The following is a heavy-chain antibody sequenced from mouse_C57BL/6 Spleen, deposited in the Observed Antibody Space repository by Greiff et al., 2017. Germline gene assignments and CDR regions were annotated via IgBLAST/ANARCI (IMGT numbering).Heavy chain of an antibody. Sequence: EVQVVESGGGLVQPGGSMKLSCAASGFTFSDAWMDWVRQSPEKGLEWVAEIRNKANNHATYYAESVKGRFTISRDDSKSSVYLQMNSLRAEDTGIYYCTRSSYYGSSYWYFDVWGTGTTVTVSS. V-gene: IGHV6-6*01. D-gene: IGHD1-1*01. CDR3: TRSSYYGSSYWYFDV. J-gene: IGHJ1*03. CDR2: IRNKANNHAT. CDR1: GFTFSDAW.